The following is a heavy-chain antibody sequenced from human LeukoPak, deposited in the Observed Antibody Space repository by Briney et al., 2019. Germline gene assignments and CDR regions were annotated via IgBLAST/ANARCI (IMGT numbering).Heavy chain of an antibody. CDR1: GFPLTYSTYN. J-gene: IGHJ5*02. CDR3: ARELYRGLGNWFDP. CDR2: ISNGGSTI. V-gene: IGHV3-48*01. D-gene: IGHD3-10*01. Sequence: GGSLRLSCVASGFPLTYSTYNMMWVRQAQGKRQEWISFISNGGSTIYYANSVEGRFTTARDNAKNSLYLQMNGLRAEDTAVYYCARELYRGLGNWFDPWGQGTLVTVSS.